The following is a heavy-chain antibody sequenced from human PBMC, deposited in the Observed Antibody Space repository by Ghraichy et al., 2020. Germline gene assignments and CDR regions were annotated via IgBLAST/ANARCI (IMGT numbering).Heavy chain of an antibody. Sequence: GESLNISCAASGFTFSSYNMNWVRQAPGEGLEWLSYISSSSSYTDYADSVKGRFTISRDNARNSLYLQMNSLRDEDTAVYYCARSLRDGYGDHGLFDYWGQGTLVTVSS. CDR1: GFTFSSYN. CDR2: ISSSSSYT. CDR3: ARSLRDGYGDHGLFDY. V-gene: IGHV3-48*02. J-gene: IGHJ4*02. D-gene: IGHD4-17*01.